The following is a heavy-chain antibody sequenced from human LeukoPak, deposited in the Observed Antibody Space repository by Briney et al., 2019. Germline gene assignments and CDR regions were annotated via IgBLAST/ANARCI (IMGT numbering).Heavy chain of an antibody. CDR2: IYYSGTP. Sequence: SETLSLTCSISGGATTSSLYFCGCIPQPPGKGLEWILDIYYSGTPYYNRPFNSRVPILVDTSKNQFSLKLRLVTAADPAVYYCVSLLRRGGAFDNWGQGTMVTVSS. CDR3: VSLLRRGGAFDN. CDR1: GGATTSSLYF. V-gene: IGHV4-39*07. J-gene: IGHJ3*02.